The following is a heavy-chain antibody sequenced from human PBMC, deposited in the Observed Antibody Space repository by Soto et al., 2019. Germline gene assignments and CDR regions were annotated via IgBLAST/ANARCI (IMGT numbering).Heavy chain of an antibody. Sequence: SETLSLTCTVSGGSVSSGSYYWSWIRQPPGKGLEWIGYIYYSGGTNYNPSLKSRVTISVDTSKNQFSLKLSSVTAADTAVYYCARDSTVTTIYYYYGMDVWGQGTTVTVSS. D-gene: IGHD4-17*01. CDR1: GGSVSSGSYY. J-gene: IGHJ6*02. CDR3: ARDSTVTTIYYYYGMDV. V-gene: IGHV4-61*01. CDR2: IYYSGGT.